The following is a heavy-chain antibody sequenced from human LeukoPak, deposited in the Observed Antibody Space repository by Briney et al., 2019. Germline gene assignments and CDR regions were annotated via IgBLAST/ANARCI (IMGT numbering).Heavy chain of an antibody. J-gene: IGHJ5*02. CDR2: INADGSTT. CDR1: GSGFTFNNYW. CDR3: ARGGLRELENWFDP. D-gene: IGHD1-7*01. V-gene: IGHV3-74*01. Sequence: GGSLRLSCAASGSGFTFNNYWMHWVRQAPGKGLVWVSRINADGSTTSYADSVRGRFTISRDNAKNTLYLQMNSLRAEDTAVYYCARGGLRELENWFDPWGQGTLVTVSS.